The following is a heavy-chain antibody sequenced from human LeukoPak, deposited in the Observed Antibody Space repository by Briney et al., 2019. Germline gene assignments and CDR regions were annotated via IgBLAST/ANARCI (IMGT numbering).Heavy chain of an antibody. D-gene: IGHD3-9*01. CDR1: GYSFTSYW. Sequence: GEPLKISCKGSGYSFTSYWIGWVRQMPGKGLEWMGIIYPGDSDTRYSPSFQGQVTISADKSISTAYLQWSSLKASDTAMYYCARDYDILTGYGYYFDYWGQGTLVTLSS. CDR2: IYPGDSDT. CDR3: ARDYDILTGYGYYFDY. V-gene: IGHV5-51*01. J-gene: IGHJ4*02.